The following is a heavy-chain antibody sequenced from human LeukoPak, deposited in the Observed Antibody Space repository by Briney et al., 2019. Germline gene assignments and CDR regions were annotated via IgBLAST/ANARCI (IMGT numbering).Heavy chain of an antibody. CDR1: GFTFSSYE. D-gene: IGHD1-26*01. Sequence: GGSLRLSCAASGFTFSSYEMNWVRQAPGKGLEWVSAISGSGGSTYYADSVKGRFTISRDSSKNTLYLQMNSLRAEDTAVYYCAKDPRSGSYFDYWGQGTLVTVSS. CDR3: AKDPRSGSYFDY. J-gene: IGHJ4*02. V-gene: IGHV3-23*01. CDR2: ISGSGGST.